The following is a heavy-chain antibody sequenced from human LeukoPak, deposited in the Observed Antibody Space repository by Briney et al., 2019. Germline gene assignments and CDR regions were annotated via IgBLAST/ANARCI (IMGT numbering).Heavy chain of an antibody. J-gene: IGHJ4*02. CDR2: MNPNSGNT. CDR3: ARNRGYCSSTSCYQVADY. Sequence: GASLKVSCKASGYTFTSYDINWVRQATGQGLEWMGWMNPNSGNTGYAQKFQGRVTMTRNTSISTAYMELSSLRSEDTAVYYCARNRGYCSSTSCYQVADYWGQGTLVTVSS. V-gene: IGHV1-8*01. D-gene: IGHD2-2*01. CDR1: GYTFTSYD.